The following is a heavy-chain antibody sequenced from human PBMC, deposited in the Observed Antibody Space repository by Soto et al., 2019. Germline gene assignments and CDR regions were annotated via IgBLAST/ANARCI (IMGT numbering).Heavy chain of an antibody. CDR3: ARLSGSGGLDY. D-gene: IGHD6-19*01. V-gene: IGHV4-39*01. CDR2: IYYSGST. J-gene: IGHJ4*02. CDR1: GGSISSSSYY. Sequence: PSETLSLTCTVSGGSISSSSYYWGWIRQPPGKGLEWIGSIYYSGSTYYNPSLESRVTISVDTSKNQFSLKLSSVTAADTAVYYCARLSGSGGLDYWGQGTLVTVSS.